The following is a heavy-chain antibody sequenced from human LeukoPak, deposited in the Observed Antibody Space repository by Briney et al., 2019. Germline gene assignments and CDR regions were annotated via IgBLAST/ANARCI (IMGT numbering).Heavy chain of an antibody. V-gene: IGHV3-23*01. CDR2: ISGSGGNT. J-gene: IGHJ4*02. CDR3: AKAPVTTCRGAFCYPFDY. D-gene: IGHD2-15*01. Sequence: GGSLRLSCGASGFTFSTYGMSCVRQAPGKGLEWVSAISGSGGNTYYADSVKGRFTISRDSSKNTLFLQMNRLRPEDAAVYYCAKAPVTTCRGAFCYPFDYWGLGTLVTVSS. CDR1: GFTFSTYG.